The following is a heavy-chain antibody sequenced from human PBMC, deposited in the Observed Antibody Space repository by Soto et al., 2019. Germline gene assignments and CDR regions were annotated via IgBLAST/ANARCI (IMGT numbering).Heavy chain of an antibody. CDR2: IWSDGNKE. V-gene: IGHV3-33*01. J-gene: IGHJ6*02. Sequence: QVQLVESGGGVVQPGRSLRLSCVGSGFPFCHYGMHWVRQAPGKGLAWVAVIWSDGNKESYADSVKGRFAISRATSKDTLYLEMTSLRVEDTPVYFCARDRNGGWFHMDVWGQGTTVSVSS. CDR1: GFPFCHYG. CDR3: ARDRNGGWFHMDV. D-gene: IGHD6-19*01.